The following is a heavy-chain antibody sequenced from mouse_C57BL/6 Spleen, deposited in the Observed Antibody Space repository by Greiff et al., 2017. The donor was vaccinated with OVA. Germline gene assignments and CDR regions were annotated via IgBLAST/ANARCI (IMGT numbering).Heavy chain of an antibody. CDR1: GYTFTSYW. Sequence: QVQLQQPGAELVKPGASVKLSCKASGYTFTSYWMHWVKQRPGQGLEWIGMIHPNSGSTNYNEKFKSKATLTVDKSSSTAYMQLSSLTSEVSAVYYCARYDGYYPYARDYWGQGTSVTVSS. J-gene: IGHJ4*01. CDR3: ARYDGYYPYARDY. D-gene: IGHD2-3*01. V-gene: IGHV1-64*01. CDR2: IHPNSGST.